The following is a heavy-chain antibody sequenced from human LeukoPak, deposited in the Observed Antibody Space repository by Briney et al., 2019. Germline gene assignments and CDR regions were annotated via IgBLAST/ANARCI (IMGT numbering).Heavy chain of an antibody. V-gene: IGHV3-48*03. Sequence: TGGSLRLSCAASGFTFGTYEMNWVRQVPGKGLEWVSYISISGSTIYYADSVKGRFTISRDNAKNPLYLQMNSLRAEDTAVYYCAELGITMIGGVWGKGTTVTISS. CDR2: ISISGSTI. CDR1: GFTFGTYE. CDR3: AELGITMIGGV. J-gene: IGHJ6*04. D-gene: IGHD3-10*02.